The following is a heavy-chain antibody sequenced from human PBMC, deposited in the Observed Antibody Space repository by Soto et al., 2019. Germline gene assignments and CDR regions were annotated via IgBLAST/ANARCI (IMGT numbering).Heavy chain of an antibody. CDR3: ARGPRADKVDY. Sequence: QVRLQESGPGLVEPSQTLSLTCTVSGGSISRGNYYWSWIRQSPGEGLEWIGHIYDSGSTYNNPSLKRRVTISADTSKNEFALKLSSVTAADTAVYYCARGPRADKVDYWGQGTRVTVSS. CDR2: IYDSGST. J-gene: IGHJ4*02. V-gene: IGHV4-30-4*01. CDR1: GGSISRGNYY.